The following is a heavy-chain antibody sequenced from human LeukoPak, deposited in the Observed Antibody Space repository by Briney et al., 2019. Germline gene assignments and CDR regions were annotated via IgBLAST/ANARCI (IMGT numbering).Heavy chain of an antibody. CDR2: IYYSGST. Sequence: PSETLSLTCTVSGGSISSSSCYWGWIRQPPGKGLEWIGSIYYSGSTYYNPSLKSRVTISVDTSQNQFTLKLSSVTAADTAVYYCARLAAAELYYCDYWGQGTLVTVSS. J-gene: IGHJ4*02. CDR3: ARLAAAELYYCDY. CDR1: GGSISSSSCY. D-gene: IGHD2-2*01. V-gene: IGHV4-39*01.